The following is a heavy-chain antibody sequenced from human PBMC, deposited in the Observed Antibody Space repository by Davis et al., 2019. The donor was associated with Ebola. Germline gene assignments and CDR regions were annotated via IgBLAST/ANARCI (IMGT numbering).Heavy chain of an antibody. CDR1: GESVSSGSHY. D-gene: IGHD4-17*01. CDR3: ARERSLGYGDYIEH. V-gene: IGHV4-61*09. Sequence: SETLSLTCTVSGESVSSGSHYFTWIRQPAGKALEWIGHIYTTGSTNYNPSVKGRVTISKDTSNNQFSLSLASVTAADTAIYFCARERSLGYGDYIEHWGQGILVTVSS. CDR2: IYTTGST. J-gene: IGHJ4*02.